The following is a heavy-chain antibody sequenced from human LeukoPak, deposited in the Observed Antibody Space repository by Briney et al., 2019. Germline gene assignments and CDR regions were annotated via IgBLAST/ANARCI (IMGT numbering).Heavy chain of an antibody. V-gene: IGHV3-30*18. J-gene: IGHJ4*02. CDR3: AKDYGGLSHFEY. Sequence: PGGSLRLSCAASGFTFSSYGMHWVRQAPGKGLEWVAVISYDGSNKYYADSVKGRFTISRDNSKNTLFLQMSSLRVDDTAVYYCAKDYGGLSHFEYWGQGILVTVSS. CDR1: GFTFSSYG. CDR2: ISYDGSNK. D-gene: IGHD4-23*01.